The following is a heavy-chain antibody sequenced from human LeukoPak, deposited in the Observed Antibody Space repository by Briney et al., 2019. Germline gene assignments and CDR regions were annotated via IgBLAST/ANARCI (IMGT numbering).Heavy chain of an antibody. CDR3: ATVTTLYGLDAFDI. D-gene: IGHD1-1*01. CDR2: IRYDGSNE. J-gene: IGHJ3*02. V-gene: IGHV3-30*02. CDR1: GFTFSSYG. Sequence: GGSLRLSCAASGFTFSSYGMHWVRQAPGKGLEWVAFIRYDGSNEYYADSVKGRFTISRDNSKNTLSLQMNSLRAEDTAVYYCATVTTLYGLDAFDIWGEGTMVPVSS.